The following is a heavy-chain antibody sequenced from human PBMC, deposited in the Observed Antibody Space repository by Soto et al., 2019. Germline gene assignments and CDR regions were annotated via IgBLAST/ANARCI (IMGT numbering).Heavy chain of an antibody. D-gene: IGHD3-3*01. CDR2: INPHGGST. Sequence: SVQVPCTASRPPFTSYSLNWVRQAPGQGLEWMGVINPHGGSTKYAQKFQGRITMTSGTSRSTVYMELSSLRSDDTAIYYCARSSGGNFGIIIEGSNWFDPWGQGTLVTVSS. J-gene: IGHJ5*02. CDR3: ARSSGGNFGIIIEGSNWFDP. CDR1: RPPFTSYS. V-gene: IGHV1-46*01.